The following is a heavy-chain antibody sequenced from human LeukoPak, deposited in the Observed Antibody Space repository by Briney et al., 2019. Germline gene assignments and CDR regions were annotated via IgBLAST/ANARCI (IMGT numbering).Heavy chain of an antibody. CDR2: VSGSGDTT. Sequence: GGSLRLSCAASGFNFSSYAMTGVRQAPGGGGECVSGVSGSGDTTYYADSVKGRFTISRDSSKNTLYLPMHSLRAEDTALYYCAKDRSLVPAALNYWGQGTLVTVSS. D-gene: IGHD2-2*01. J-gene: IGHJ4*02. CDR3: AKDRSLVPAALNY. CDR1: GFNFSSYA. V-gene: IGHV3-23*01.